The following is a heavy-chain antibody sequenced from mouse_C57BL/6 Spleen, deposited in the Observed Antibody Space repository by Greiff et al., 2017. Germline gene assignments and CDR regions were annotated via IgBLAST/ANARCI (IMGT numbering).Heavy chain of an antibody. J-gene: IGHJ4*01. CDR1: GFSLTSYG. D-gene: IGHD3-2*02. CDR3: AKAKTAQAGAMDY. CDR2: IWRGGST. Sequence: VQLQQSGPGLVQPSQSLSITCTVSGFSLTSYGVHWVRQSPGKGLEWLGVIWRGGSTDYNAAFMSRLSITKDNSKSQVFFKMNSLQADDTAIYYCAKAKTAQAGAMDYWGQGTSVTVSS. V-gene: IGHV2-5*01.